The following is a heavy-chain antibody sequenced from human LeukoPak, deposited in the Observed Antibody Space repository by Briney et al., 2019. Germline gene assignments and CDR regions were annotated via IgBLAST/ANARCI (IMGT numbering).Heavy chain of an antibody. Sequence: SVKVSCKASGGTFSSYAISWVRQAPGQGLEWMGGITPIFGTANYAQKFQGRVTITTHESTSTAYMELSSLRSEHTAVYYCARGPTEGITVTGYDYWGEGTLVTVSS. D-gene: IGHD4-17*01. V-gene: IGHV1-69*05. J-gene: IGHJ4*02. CDR2: ITPIFGTA. CDR1: GGTFSSYA. CDR3: ARGPTEGITVTGYDY.